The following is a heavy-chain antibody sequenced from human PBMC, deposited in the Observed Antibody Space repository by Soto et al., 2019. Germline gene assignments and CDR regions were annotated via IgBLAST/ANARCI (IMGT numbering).Heavy chain of an antibody. CDR1: EFTVSGHA. CDR3: APHVSCSGGSCQYDAFAI. Sequence: EVQVLESGGGLVQPGGSLRLSCEGSEFTVSGHAMTWIRQAPGKGPEWVSTITADGGTYYADSVKGRCAMSRDASENSLDLQMNSLGAEDTAAYYCAPHVSCSGGSCQYDAFAIRGQGTMVTVSS. J-gene: IGHJ3*02. D-gene: IGHD2-15*01. CDR2: ITADGGT. V-gene: IGHV3-23*01.